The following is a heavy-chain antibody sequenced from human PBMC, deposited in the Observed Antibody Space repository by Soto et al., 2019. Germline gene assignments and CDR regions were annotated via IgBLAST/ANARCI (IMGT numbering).Heavy chain of an antibody. CDR1: GFPFSDYY. CDR2: ISPKSTYR. D-gene: IGHD3-3*01. Sequence: QVHLVESGGGLVKPGGSLRLSCPTSGFPFSDYYMSWIRQAPGKGLEWLSHISPKSTYRNYADSVKGRFTISRDNTKSSLFLQMNSLGVEDTAVYYCAKIDHYDFWSGYHTYFDYWGQGALVTVSS. CDR3: AKIDHYDFWSGYHTYFDY. V-gene: IGHV3-11*06. J-gene: IGHJ4*02.